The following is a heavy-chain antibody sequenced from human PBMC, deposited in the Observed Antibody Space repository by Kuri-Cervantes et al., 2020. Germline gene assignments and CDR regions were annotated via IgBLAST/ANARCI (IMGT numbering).Heavy chain of an antibody. CDR1: GFSLSTSGVG. V-gene: IGHV2-70*04. CDR3: ARLNFYDDTYWLDP. CDR2: IDWDDDT. J-gene: IGHJ5*02. Sequence: SGPTLVKPTQTLTLTCTFSGFSLSTSGVGVGWIRQPPGKALEWLARIDWDDDTFYNASLKTRLSISKDTFKNQVVLTMTDMDPVDSATYYCARLNFYDDTYWLDPWGQGTLVTVSS. D-gene: IGHD3-16*01.